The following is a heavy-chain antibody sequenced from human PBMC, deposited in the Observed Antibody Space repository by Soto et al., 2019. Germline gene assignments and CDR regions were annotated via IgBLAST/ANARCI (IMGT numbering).Heavy chain of an antibody. CDR1: GFTFSSYA. J-gene: IGHJ4*02. CDR2: IFSNGGST. CDR3: ARDSVATVTTVHY. D-gene: IGHD4-17*01. Sequence: GGSLRLSCSASGFTFSSYAMNWVRQAPGKGLEYVSVIFSNGGSTYYADSVKGRFTISRDNSKNTLYLQMSSLRAEDTAVYYCARDSVATVTTVHYCGQGTLVTVYS. V-gene: IGHV3-64D*06.